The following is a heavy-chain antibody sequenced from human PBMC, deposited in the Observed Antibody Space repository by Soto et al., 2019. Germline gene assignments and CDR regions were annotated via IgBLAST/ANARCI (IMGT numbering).Heavy chain of an antibody. D-gene: IGHD2-15*01. CDR2: IYYSGST. Sequence: SETLSLTCTVSGGSISGSNYYWGWIRQPPGKGLEWIGSIYYSGSTYYNPSLKSRVTISVDTSKNQFSPKLSSVTAADTAVFYCARQVGDYYYDMDVWGQGTTVTVSS. V-gene: IGHV4-39*01. CDR3: ARQVGDYYYDMDV. J-gene: IGHJ6*02. CDR1: GGSISGSNYY.